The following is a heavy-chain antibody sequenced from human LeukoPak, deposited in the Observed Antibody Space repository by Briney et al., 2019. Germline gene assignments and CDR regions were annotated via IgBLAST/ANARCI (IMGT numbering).Heavy chain of an antibody. D-gene: IGHD1-1*01. J-gene: IGHJ4*02. CDR2: IYPGDSDT. CDR1: GYIFTSYW. Sequence: GESLKISWKGFGYIFTSYWIGLVRQMPGKGLEWMGIIYPGDSDTRYSPSFQGQVTISADKSISTAYLQWSSLKASDTAMYYCARNKTGTPSPHDNWGQGTLVTVSS. V-gene: IGHV5-51*01. CDR3: ARNKTGTPSPHDN.